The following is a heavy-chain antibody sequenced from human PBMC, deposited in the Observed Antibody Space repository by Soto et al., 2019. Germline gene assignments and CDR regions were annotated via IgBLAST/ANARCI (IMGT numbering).Heavy chain of an antibody. Sequence: QVQLEESGGGVVQPGTSLRLSCVASGFTFSSYGMHWVRQAPGKGLEWVAVIPNTENKKYYADSVKGRFTISRDNSQNTVFHPMDRLMSGDTAVYYCARTGGGRVRGSLDIWGQGTMVTVS. CDR3: ARTGGGRVRGSLDI. J-gene: IGHJ3*02. D-gene: IGHD3-16*01. V-gene: IGHV3-30-3*01. CDR1: GFTFSSYG. CDR2: IPNTENKK.